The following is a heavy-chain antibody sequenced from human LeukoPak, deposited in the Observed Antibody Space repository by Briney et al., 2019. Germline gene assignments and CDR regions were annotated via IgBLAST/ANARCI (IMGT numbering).Heavy chain of an antibody. CDR3: ARGGVEQWLPQGTGYFDY. CDR1: GFTFSSYG. V-gene: IGHV3-53*01. D-gene: IGHD6-19*01. J-gene: IGHJ4*02. CDR2: IYSGGST. Sequence: GGSLRLSCAASGFTFSSYGMSWVRQAPGKGLEWVSVIYSGGSTYYADSVKGRFTISRDNSKNTMYLQMNSLRAEDTAVYYCARGGVEQWLPQGTGYFDYWGQGTLVTVSS.